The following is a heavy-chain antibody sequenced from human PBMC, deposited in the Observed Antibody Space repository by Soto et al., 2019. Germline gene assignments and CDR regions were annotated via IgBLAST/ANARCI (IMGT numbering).Heavy chain of an antibody. V-gene: IGHV1-69*13. D-gene: IGHD3-22*01. CDR3: ARPDEGGYSSNHHYYYALDV. Sequence: SVKVSCKASGGTFRSYSISWVRQAPGQGLEWMGGIIPIFDITNYAQKFQGRVTITADESTSTAYMELSSLGSDDTAVYYCARPDEGGYSSNHHYYYALDVWGQGTTVTISS. CDR1: GGTFRSYS. J-gene: IGHJ6*02. CDR2: IIPIFDIT.